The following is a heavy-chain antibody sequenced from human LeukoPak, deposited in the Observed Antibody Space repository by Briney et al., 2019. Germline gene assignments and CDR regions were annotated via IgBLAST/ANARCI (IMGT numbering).Heavy chain of an antibody. V-gene: IGHV1-2*02. CDR2: INPNTGGT. Sequence: GASVKVSCKASGYTFTGYYIHWVRQAPGQGLEWMGWINPNTGGTNYAQKFQGRVTMTGDTSISTAYMELSSLRSDDTAVYYCAKGGAWAGLFDPWGQGTLVTVSS. J-gene: IGHJ5*02. CDR3: AKGGAWAGLFDP. CDR1: GYTFTGYY. D-gene: IGHD2-21*02.